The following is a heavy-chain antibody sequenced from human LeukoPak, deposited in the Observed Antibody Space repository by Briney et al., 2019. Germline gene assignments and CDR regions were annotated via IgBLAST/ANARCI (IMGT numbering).Heavy chain of an antibody. Sequence: GGSLRLSCAASGFTFSGSAMHWVRQASGKGLEWVGLIRSKADSYATAYAASVKGRFTISRDDSKNTAYLQMNSLKTDDTAVYYCARHEATIDYWGQGTLVTVSS. CDR1: GFTFSGSA. CDR3: ARHEATIDY. CDR2: IRSKADSYAT. D-gene: IGHD1-26*01. J-gene: IGHJ4*02. V-gene: IGHV3-73*01.